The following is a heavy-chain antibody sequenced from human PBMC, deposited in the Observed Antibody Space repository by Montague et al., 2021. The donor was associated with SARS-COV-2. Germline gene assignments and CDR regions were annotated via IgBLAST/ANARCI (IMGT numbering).Heavy chain of an antibody. CDR2: IYYNGST. V-gene: IGHV4-31*03. J-gene: IGHJ3*01. D-gene: IGHD3-10*01. CDR3: AGEGGGFHLWFRGDDASAL. CDR1: GGSISDGGYS. Sequence: TLSLTCTVSGGSISDGGYSWTWIRQLPGKGLEWIWHIYYNGSTFYNPSLKSSLTISVDTSKNQFSLKLMSVTAADTAVYYSAGEGGGFHLWFRGDDASALWGQGTMVTVSS.